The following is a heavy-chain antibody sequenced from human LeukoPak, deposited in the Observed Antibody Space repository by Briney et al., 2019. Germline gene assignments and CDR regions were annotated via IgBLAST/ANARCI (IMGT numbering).Heavy chain of an antibody. CDR3: AGGYYHDSSGLDY. J-gene: IGHJ4*02. Sequence: TSETLSLTCTVSGGPISNYYWSWIRQPPGKGQEWIGYIYYSGSTNYNPSRKTRVTISVDTSKNQFSLKLSSVTAADTAVYYCAGGYYHDSSGLDYWGQGTLVTVSS. D-gene: IGHD3-22*01. CDR1: GGPISNYY. CDR2: IYYSGST. V-gene: IGHV4-59*01.